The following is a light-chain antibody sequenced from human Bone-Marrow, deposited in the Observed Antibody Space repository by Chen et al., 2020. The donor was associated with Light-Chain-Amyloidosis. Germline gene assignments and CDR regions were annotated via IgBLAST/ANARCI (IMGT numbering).Light chain of an antibody. CDR3: QVWNNPTDHWV. CDR2: EDS. Sequence: SYVLTQTPSVSVAPGQTARITCGGSNIGTQSVHWYKQKPGQAPVLVVYEDSDRPSGIPDRFSGSNFGKTATLTISRVEVGDEADYYCQVWNNPTDHWVFGGGTKLTVL. CDR1: NIGTQS. V-gene: IGLV3-21*02. J-gene: IGLJ3*02.